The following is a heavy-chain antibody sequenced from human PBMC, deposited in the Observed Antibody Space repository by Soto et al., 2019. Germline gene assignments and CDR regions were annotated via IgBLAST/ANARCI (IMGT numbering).Heavy chain of an antibody. J-gene: IGHJ4*02. CDR2: VCTGGAT. Sequence: GGSLRLSCVGSGFDVTTNCMRWVRQAPGKGLECVSIVCTGGATHYADSAEGRFTISRDRSKNTVLLQMNNVRAEDTAVYYCVRDKRTISGIFPGYWGQGTQVTVSS. D-gene: IGHD1-1*01. V-gene: IGHV3-53*01. CDR1: GFDVTTNC. CDR3: VRDKRTISGIFPGY.